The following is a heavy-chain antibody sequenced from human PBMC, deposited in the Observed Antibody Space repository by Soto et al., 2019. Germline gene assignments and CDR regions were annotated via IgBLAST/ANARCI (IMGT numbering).Heavy chain of an antibody. Sequence: QVQLQESGPGLVKPSGTLSLTCAVYGDPMSSSTCWSWVRQPPGKGLEWIGEIYHSGSTNYSPSLRSRVTMSVDKSENQFSLNLRSVTAADTAVYYCARVKRDAPGGTRSYYFDFWGQGALVTVSS. D-gene: IGHD6-13*01. J-gene: IGHJ4*02. CDR3: ARVKRDAPGGTRSYYFDF. CDR2: IYHSGST. V-gene: IGHV4-4*02. CDR1: GDPMSSSTC.